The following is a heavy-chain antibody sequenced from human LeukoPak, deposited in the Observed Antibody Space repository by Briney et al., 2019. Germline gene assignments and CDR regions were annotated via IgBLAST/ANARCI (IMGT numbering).Heavy chain of an antibody. V-gene: IGHV1-8*01. D-gene: IGHD3-9*01. J-gene: IGHJ4*02. CDR1: GYTFTSYD. CDR3: ARGKAYYDILTGYSAYYFDY. Sequence: ASVKVSCKASGYTFTSYDINWVRQATGQGLEWMGWMNPNSGNTGYAQKFQGRVTMTRSTSISTAYMELSSLRSEDTAVYYCARGKAYYDILTGYSAYYFDYWGQGTLVTVSS. CDR2: MNPNSGNT.